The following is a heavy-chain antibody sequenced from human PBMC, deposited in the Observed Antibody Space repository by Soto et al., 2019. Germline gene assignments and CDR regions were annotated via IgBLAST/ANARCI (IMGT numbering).Heavy chain of an antibody. CDR3: ARQAGPTPYYYYYMDV. J-gene: IGHJ6*03. CDR1: GYSFTSYW. Sequence: PGESLKVSCKGSGYSFTSYWIGWVRQMPGKGLEWMGIIYPGDSDTGYSPSFQGQVTISADKSISTAYLQWSSLKASDTAMYYCARQAGPTPYYYYYMDVWGKGTTVTVSS. V-gene: IGHV5-51*01. CDR2: IYPGDSDT.